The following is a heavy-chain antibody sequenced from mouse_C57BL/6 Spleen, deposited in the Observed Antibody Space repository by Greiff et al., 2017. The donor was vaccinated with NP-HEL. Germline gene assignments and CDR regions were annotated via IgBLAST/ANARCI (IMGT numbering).Heavy chain of an antibody. D-gene: IGHD2-4*01. V-gene: IGHV5-16*01. CDR2: INYDGSST. CDR3: ARDRIYYDYDGPYWYFDV. CDR1: GFTFSDYY. Sequence: EVMLVESEGGLVQPGSSMKLSCTASGFTFSDYYMAWVRQVPEKGLEWVANINYDGSSTYYLDSLKSRFIISRDNATNILYLQMSSLKSEDTATYYCARDRIYYDYDGPYWYFDVWGTGTTVTVSS. J-gene: IGHJ1*03.